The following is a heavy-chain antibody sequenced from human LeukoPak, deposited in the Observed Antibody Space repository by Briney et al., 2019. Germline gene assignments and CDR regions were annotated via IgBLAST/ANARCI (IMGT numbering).Heavy chain of an antibody. D-gene: IGHD3-10*01. V-gene: IGHV4-39*01. CDR2: IYYSGST. Sequence: SETLSLTCTVSGGSISSSSYYWGWIRQPPGKGLERIGSIYYSGSTYYNPSLKSRVTISVDTSKNQFSLKLSSVTAADTAVYYCASTLWFGELSFDYWGQGTLVTVSS. CDR3: ASTLWFGELSFDY. J-gene: IGHJ4*02. CDR1: GGSISSSSYY.